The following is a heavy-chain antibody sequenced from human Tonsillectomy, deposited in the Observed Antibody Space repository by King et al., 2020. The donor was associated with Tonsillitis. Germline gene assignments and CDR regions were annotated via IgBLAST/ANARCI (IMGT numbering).Heavy chain of an antibody. CDR3: ARGNYDYYYGIDF. Sequence: VQLVESGGGLVKPGGSLRLSCAASEFTISDYDMSWVRQAPGKGLEGVLYISSSGSTTYYADSVKGRFTISRDNAKNSLYLQMNSLRAEDTAVYYCARGNYDYYYGIDFWGQGTTVTVS. CDR1: EFTISDYD. V-gene: IGHV3-11*01. CDR2: ISSSGSTT. J-gene: IGHJ6*02. D-gene: IGHD4-11*01.